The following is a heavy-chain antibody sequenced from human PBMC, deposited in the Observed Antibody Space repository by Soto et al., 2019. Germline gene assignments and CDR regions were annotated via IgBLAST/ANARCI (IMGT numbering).Heavy chain of an antibody. V-gene: IGHV3-53*01. D-gene: IGHD3-22*01. CDR1: GITVSSYH. Sequence: PGGSLRLSCAVSGITVSSYHMSWVRQAAGKGLEWVSVIYAGTITYYADSVKGRFTIYRDNSKNTLNLEMNSLRVEDAAVYYCARIPYDNSGTIFDYWGQGTLVTVS. J-gene: IGHJ4*02. CDR2: IYAGTIT. CDR3: ARIPYDNSGTIFDY.